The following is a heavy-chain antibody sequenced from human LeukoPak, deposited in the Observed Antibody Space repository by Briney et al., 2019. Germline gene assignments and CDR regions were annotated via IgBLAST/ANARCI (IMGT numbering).Heavy chain of an antibody. D-gene: IGHD3-10*01. CDR2: INHSGST. J-gene: IGHJ3*02. CDR1: GGSFSGYY. V-gene: IGHV4-34*01. CDR3: ARGYDSGSYFGDAFDI. Sequence: SETLSLTCAVYGGSFSGYYWSWIRQPPGKGLEWIGEINHSGSTNYNPSLKSRVTISVDTSKNQFSLKLSSVTAADTAVYYCARGYDSGSYFGDAFDIWGQGTMVTVSS.